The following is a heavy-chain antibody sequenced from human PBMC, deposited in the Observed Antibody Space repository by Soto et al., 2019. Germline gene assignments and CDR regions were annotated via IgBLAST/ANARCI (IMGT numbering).Heavy chain of an antibody. Sequence: SETLSLTCTVSGGSISSSSYYWGWIRQPPGKGLEWIGSIYYSGRTYYNPSLKSRVTISVDTSKNQFSRKLSSVTAADTAVYYCARVGYSNFIYYYYYYMDVWGKGTTVTVSS. J-gene: IGHJ6*03. CDR2: IYYSGRT. D-gene: IGHD4-4*01. CDR3: ARVGYSNFIYYYYYYMDV. V-gene: IGHV4-39*01. CDR1: GGSISSSSYY.